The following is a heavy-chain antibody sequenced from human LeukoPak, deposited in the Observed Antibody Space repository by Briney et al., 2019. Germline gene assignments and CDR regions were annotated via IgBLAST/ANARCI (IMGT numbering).Heavy chain of an antibody. D-gene: IGHD5-18*01. CDR2: IYHSGST. CDR1: GGSFSGYY. Sequence: SETLSLTCAVYGGSFSGYYWSWIRQPPGKGLEWIGSIYHSGSTYYNPSLKSRVTISVDTSKNQFSLKLDSVTAADTAVYYCARPAYSYPLAFGFFDYWGQGALVTVSS. V-gene: IGHV4-34*01. CDR3: ARPAYSYPLAFGFFDY. J-gene: IGHJ4*02.